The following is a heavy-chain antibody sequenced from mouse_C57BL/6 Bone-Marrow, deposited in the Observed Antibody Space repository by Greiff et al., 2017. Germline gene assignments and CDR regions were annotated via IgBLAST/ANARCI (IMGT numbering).Heavy chain of an antibody. CDR3: ARGSGQLRPRAWFAY. D-gene: IGHD3-2*02. V-gene: IGHV1-69*01. CDR2: IDPSDSYT. Sequence: QVQLQQPGAELVMPGASVKLSCKASGYTFTSYWMHWVKQRPGQGLEWIGEIDPSDSYTNYNQKFKGKSTLTVDKSSSTAYMQLSSLTSEDSAVYYCARGSGQLRPRAWFAYWGQGTLVTVSA. CDR1: GYTFTSYW. J-gene: IGHJ3*01.